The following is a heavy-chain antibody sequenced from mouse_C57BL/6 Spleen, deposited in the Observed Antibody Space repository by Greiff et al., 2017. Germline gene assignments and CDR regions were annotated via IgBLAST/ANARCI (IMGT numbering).Heavy chain of an antibody. D-gene: IGHD4-1*01. V-gene: IGHV5-9-1*02. CDR1: GFTFSSYA. J-gene: IGHJ2*01. CDR3: TRGGELGTYYFDY. CDR2: ISSGGDYI. Sequence: EVKVVESGEGLVKPGGSLKLSCAASGFTFSSYAMSWVRQTPEKRLAWVAYISSGGDYIYYADPVKGRFTISRDNARHTLYLQMSSLKSEDTAMYYCTRGGELGTYYFDYWGQGTTLTVAS.